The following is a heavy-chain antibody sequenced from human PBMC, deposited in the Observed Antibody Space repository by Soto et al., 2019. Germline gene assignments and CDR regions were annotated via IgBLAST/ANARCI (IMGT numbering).Heavy chain of an antibody. Sequence: EVQLVESGGGLVQPGGSRRLSCAGSGLTVSDHYIDWVRQAPGKGLEWVGRSRDRAQGYSIAYAASVKGRFTTSRDESKKSVYLQMNSLKTEDTAVYYCVRATYFSDSSGYTRCLDFWGQGSLVTVSS. CDR1: GLTVSDHY. CDR2: SRDRAQGYSI. CDR3: VRATYFSDSSGYTRCLDF. J-gene: IGHJ4*02. V-gene: IGHV3-72*01. D-gene: IGHD3-22*01.